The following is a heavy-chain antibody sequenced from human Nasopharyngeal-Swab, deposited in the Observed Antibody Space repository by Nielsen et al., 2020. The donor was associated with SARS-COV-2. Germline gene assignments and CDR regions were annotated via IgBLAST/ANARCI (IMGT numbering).Heavy chain of an antibody. CDR3: ARVGICYNDWCGSYDS. D-gene: IGHD3-9*01. CDR1: GISFSTSV. V-gene: IGHV3-30-3*01. Sequence: GESLKISCVGSGISFSTSVIQWVRQAPGKGLEWVAVIAIDGSNYEQYADSVKGRFSISRDTYENTLHLQMNSLTTEDTAVYYCARVGICYNDWCGSYDSWGQGTLVTVSS. J-gene: IGHJ4*02. CDR2: IAIDGSNYE.